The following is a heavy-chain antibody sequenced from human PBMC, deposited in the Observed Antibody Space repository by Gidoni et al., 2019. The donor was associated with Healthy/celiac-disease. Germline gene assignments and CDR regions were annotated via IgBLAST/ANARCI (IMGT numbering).Heavy chain of an antibody. CDR2: ISSSSSYI. V-gene: IGHV3-21*01. Sequence: EGQRLETGGGLVKHGGYLKRACAASGFTCSTQSMHWLRQAPGNGLEVVSSISSSSSYIYYADSVKGRFTLSRDNAKNSLYLQINSLIAEDTAVYYCARDGGGYYELIAYGMDVWGQGTTVTVSS. CDR1: GFTCSTQS. CDR3: ARDGGGYYELIAYGMDV. J-gene: IGHJ6*02. D-gene: IGHD3-3*01.